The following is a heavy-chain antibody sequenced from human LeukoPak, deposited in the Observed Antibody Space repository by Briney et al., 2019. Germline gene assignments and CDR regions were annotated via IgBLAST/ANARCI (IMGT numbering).Heavy chain of an antibody. V-gene: IGHV3-23*01. Sequence: GGSLRLSCAASGVIFSSYAMSWVRQTPEKGLEWVSGIVAGDTGTYYADSVKGRFTMSRDISKNTLYLEVISLRVDDTAVYYCAKEAYRVGRRLFDNWGQGTLVTVSS. D-gene: IGHD1-26*01. CDR1: GVIFSSYA. CDR3: AKEAYRVGRRLFDN. J-gene: IGHJ4*02. CDR2: IVAGDTGT.